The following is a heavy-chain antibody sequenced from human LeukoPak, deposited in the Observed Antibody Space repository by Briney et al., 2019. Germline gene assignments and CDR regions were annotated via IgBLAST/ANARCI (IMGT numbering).Heavy chain of an antibody. CDR2: IYYSGST. CDR1: GGSISSSSYY. D-gene: IGHD3-3*01. V-gene: IGHV4-39*02. Sequence: SETLSLTCTVSGGSISSSSYYWGWIRQPPGKGLEWIGSIYYSGSTYYTPSLKSRVTISVDTSKNQFSLKLSSVTAADTAVYYCAREKSGYDYWGQGTLVTVSS. J-gene: IGHJ4*02. CDR3: AREKSGYDY.